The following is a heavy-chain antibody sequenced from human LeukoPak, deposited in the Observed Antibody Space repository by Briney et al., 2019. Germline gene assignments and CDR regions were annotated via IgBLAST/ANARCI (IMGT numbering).Heavy chain of an antibody. D-gene: IGHD6-19*01. Sequence: PGGSLRLSCAASGFILSNYNMNWVRQAPGKGLEWVSYISSSSRTIYYADSVKGRFTISRDNAKKSLYLQMNSLGAEDTAVYYCARDWVAVAAAFDYWGQGTLVTVSS. J-gene: IGHJ4*02. CDR2: ISSSSRTI. CDR3: ARDWVAVAAAFDY. CDR1: GFILSNYN. V-gene: IGHV3-48*01.